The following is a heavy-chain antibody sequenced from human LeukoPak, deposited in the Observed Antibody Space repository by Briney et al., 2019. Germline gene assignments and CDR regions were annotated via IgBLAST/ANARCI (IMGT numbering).Heavy chain of an antibody. CDR1: GGSISSSNW. CDR3: ARGGGSHYEINY. CDR2: IYHTGII. Sequence: SGTLSLTCAVSGGSISSSNWWTWVRQPPGKGLEWIGEIYHTGIINYNPSLKSRATISVDKSMNQFSLRLTSVTAADTAVYFCARGGGSHYEINYWGQGTLVTVSS. V-gene: IGHV4-4*02. J-gene: IGHJ4*02. D-gene: IGHD3-10*01.